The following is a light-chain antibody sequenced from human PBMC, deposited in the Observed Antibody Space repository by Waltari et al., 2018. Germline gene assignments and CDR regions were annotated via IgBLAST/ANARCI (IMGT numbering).Light chain of an antibody. Sequence: DIQMTQSPSTLSASVGDRVTIPCRASQSLLTWLAWYQQKPGKAPRLLMSKASSLQTGVPSRFSGSGSGTEFTLTISSLEPDDFATYYCQQYNTYSPGPTFGGGTKVEIK. J-gene: IGKJ4*01. CDR3: QQYNTYSPGPT. CDR1: QSLLTW. V-gene: IGKV1-5*03. CDR2: KAS.